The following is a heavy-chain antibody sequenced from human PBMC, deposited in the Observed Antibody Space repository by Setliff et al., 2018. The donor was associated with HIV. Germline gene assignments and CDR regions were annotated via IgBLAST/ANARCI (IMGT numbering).Heavy chain of an antibody. CDR1: GGTSSNYD. CDR3: AREAGFWFDP. J-gene: IGHJ5*02. CDR2: IFPTFGLA. V-gene: IGHV1-69*13. Sequence: GASVKVSCKASGGTSSNYDINWVRQAAGQGLEWMGGIFPTFGLANYAQKFQDRVTITADESTNTAYMELTNLTSEDTAMYYCAREAGFWFDPWGQGTLVTVSS. D-gene: IGHD6-19*01.